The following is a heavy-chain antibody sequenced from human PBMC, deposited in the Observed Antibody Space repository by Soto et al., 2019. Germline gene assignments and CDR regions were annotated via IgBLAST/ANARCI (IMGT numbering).Heavy chain of an antibody. CDR3: AHRALGGSNSYSS. V-gene: IGHV2-5*01. CDR1: GFSLTTSGVG. Sequence: QITLKESGPTLVKPTQTLTLTCTFSGFSLTTSGVGVGWIRQPPGKALEWLALIFWNDDKRYRPSLKTRLTITKDTSKNQVILTMTDINPLDTGTYDCAHRALGGSNSYSSWGQGALVTVSS. J-gene: IGHJ4*02. CDR2: IFWNDDK. D-gene: IGHD2-15*01.